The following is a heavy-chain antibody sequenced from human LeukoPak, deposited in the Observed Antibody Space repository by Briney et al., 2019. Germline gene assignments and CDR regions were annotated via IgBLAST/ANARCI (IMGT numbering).Heavy chain of an antibody. V-gene: IGHV3-23*01. CDR1: GFTFSSYA. D-gene: IGHD6-19*01. Sequence: PGGSLRLSCAASGFTFSSYAMSWVRQAPGKGLEWVSAISGSGGSTYYADSVKGRFTISRDNSKNTLYLQMNSLRAEDTAVYYCARDDWGYSSGWYAPPYWGQGTLVTVSS. J-gene: IGHJ1*01. CDR2: ISGSGGST. CDR3: ARDDWGYSSGWYAPPY.